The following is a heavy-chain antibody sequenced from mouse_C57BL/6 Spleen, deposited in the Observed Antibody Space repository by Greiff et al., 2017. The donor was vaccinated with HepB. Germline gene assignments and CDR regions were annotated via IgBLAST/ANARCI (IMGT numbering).Heavy chain of an antibody. CDR1: GYAFSSSW. J-gene: IGHJ2*01. V-gene: IGHV1-82*01. D-gene: IGHD3-2*02. Sequence: QVQLKQSGPELVKPGASVKISCKASGYAFSSSWMNWVKQRPGKGLEWIGRIYPGDGDTNYNGKFKGKATLTADKSSSTAYMQLSSLTSEDSAVYFCARTLLDSSGYYFDYWGQGTTLTVSS. CDR2: IYPGDGDT. CDR3: ARTLLDSSGYYFDY.